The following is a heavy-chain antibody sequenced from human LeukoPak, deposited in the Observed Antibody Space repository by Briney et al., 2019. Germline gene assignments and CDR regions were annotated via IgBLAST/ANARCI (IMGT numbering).Heavy chain of an antibody. J-gene: IGHJ4*02. CDR3: AKAKADSSGYYYWSY. D-gene: IGHD3-22*01. Sequence: SETLSLTCAVYGGSFSGYYWSWIRQPPGKGLEWIGEINHSGSTNYSPSLKSRVTISVDTSKNQFSLKLSSVTAADTAVYYCAKAKADSSGYYYWSYWGQGTLVTVSS. CDR2: INHSGST. V-gene: IGHV4-34*01. CDR1: GGSFSGYY.